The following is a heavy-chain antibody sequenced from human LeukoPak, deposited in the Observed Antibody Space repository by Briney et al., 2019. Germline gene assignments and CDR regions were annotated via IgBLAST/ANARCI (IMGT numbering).Heavy chain of an antibody. CDR2: INPNSGDT. J-gene: IGHJ5*01. V-gene: IGHV1-2*02. CDR3: ARSDGFSGYSSLGDS. D-gene: IGHD3-22*01. CDR1: GYTCNAYY. Sequence: GASVKVSRKASGYTCNAYYIHWVRQAPGQGPEWMGWINPNSGDTNYAQKFQGRVTMTRDTSISTAYMELSRLKSDDTAVYYCARSDGFSGYSSLGDSWGQGTLVTVSS.